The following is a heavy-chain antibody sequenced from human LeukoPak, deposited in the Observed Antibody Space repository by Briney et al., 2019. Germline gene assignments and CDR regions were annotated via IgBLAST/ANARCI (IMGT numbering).Heavy chain of an antibody. CDR2: IYTSGST. Sequence: PSETLSLTCTVSGGSISSYYWSWIRQPAGKGLEWIGRIYTSGSTNYNPSLKSRVTISVDTSKNQFSLKLSSVTAADTAVYYCARDPGCGGDCPNFDYWGQGTLVTVSS. D-gene: IGHD2-21*01. CDR1: GGSISSYY. CDR3: ARDPGCGGDCPNFDY. J-gene: IGHJ4*02. V-gene: IGHV4-4*07.